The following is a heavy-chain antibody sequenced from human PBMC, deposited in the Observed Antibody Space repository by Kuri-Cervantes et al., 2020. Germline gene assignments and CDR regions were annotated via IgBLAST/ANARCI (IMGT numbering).Heavy chain of an antibody. J-gene: IGHJ4*02. Sequence: GESLKISCAASGFTFSSYWMSWVRQAPGKGLEWVANIKEDGSEKYYVDSVKGRFTISRDNAKNTLYLQMNSLRAEDTAVYYCASHIAVARMVDYWGQGTLVTVSS. CDR1: GFTFSSYW. V-gene: IGHV3-7*01. CDR3: ASHIAVARMVDY. CDR2: IKEDGSEK. D-gene: IGHD6-19*01.